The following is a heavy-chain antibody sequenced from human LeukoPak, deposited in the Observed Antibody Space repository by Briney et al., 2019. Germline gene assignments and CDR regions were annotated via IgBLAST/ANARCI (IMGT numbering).Heavy chain of an antibody. CDR2: IKQDGSEK. CDR1: GYIFSTYW. J-gene: IGHJ4*02. Sequence: GGSLRLSCVGSGYIFSTYWMNWVRQAPGKGLEWVANIKQDGSEKYHVDSVKGRFTISRDNAKNSLYLQMDSLRAEDTAVYYCAKRGPRGYSYFDYWGQGTLVTVSS. CDR3: AKRGPRGYSYFDY. D-gene: IGHD5-12*01. V-gene: IGHV3-7*03.